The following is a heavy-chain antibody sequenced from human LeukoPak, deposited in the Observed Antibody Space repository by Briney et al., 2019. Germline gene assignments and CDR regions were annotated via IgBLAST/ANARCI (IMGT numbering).Heavy chain of an antibody. CDR3: ARELSGSKAFDI. J-gene: IGHJ3*02. V-gene: IGHV5-51*01. CDR2: IYPGDSDT. D-gene: IGHD3-10*01. CDR1: GYTFTTSW. Sequence: PGESLKISCQGFGYTFTTSWIGWVRQLPGKGLEWMGIIYPGDSDTRYSPSFQGQVTFSADKSISAAYLQWSSLKASDTAMYYCARELSGSKAFDIWGQGTMVTVSS.